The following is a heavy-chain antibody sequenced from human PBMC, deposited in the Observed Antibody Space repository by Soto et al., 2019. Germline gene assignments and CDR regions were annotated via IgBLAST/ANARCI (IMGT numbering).Heavy chain of an antibody. CDR2: INAGNGNT. V-gene: IGHV1-3*01. J-gene: IGHJ4*02. CDR3: ARDPSGGSYFDY. Sequence: ASVKVSCKASGYTFTSYAMHWVRQAPGQRLEWMGWINAGNGNTKYSQKFQGRVTITRDTSASTAYMELSSLRSEDTAVYYCARDPSGGSYFDYWGQGTLVTVSS. D-gene: IGHD1-26*01. CDR1: GYTFTSYA.